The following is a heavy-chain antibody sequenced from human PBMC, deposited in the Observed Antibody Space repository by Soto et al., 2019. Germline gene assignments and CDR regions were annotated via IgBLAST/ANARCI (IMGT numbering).Heavy chain of an antibody. V-gene: IGHV1-69*01. CDR1: GGTFSSYA. CDR3: ATPERAAAGTGVFDY. J-gene: IGHJ4*02. CDR2: IIPIFGTA. Sequence: QVQLVQSGAEVKKPGSSVKVSCKASGGTFSSYAISWVRQAPGQGLEWMGGIIPIFGTANYAQKFQGRVAITADESTSTAYMELSSLRSEDTAVYYCATPERAAAGTGVFDYWGQGTLVTVSS. D-gene: IGHD6-13*01.